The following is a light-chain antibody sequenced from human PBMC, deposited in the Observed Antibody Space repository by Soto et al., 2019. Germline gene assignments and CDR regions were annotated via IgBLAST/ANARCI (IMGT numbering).Light chain of an antibody. J-gene: IGLJ1*01. CDR3: SSYAGSYQFFYV. CDR2: EVS. Sequence: QSVLTQPPSASGSPGQSVTISCTGTSSDVVGYNYVSWYQQHPGKAPKLMIYEVSKRPSGVPDRFSGSKSGNTASLTVSGLQAEDEADYYCSSYAGSYQFFYVFGTGTKVTVL. V-gene: IGLV2-8*01. CDR1: SSDVVGYNY.